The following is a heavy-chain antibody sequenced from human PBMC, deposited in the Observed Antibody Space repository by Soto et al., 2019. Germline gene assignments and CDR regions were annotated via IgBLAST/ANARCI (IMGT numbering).Heavy chain of an antibody. D-gene: IGHD5-18*01. CDR1: GGSISSYY. Sequence: SETLSLTCTVSGGSISSYYWSWIRQPPGKGLEWIGYIYYSGSTNYNPSLKSRVTISVDTSKNQFSLKLSSVTAADTAVYYCARGSEVTAMAPGYLDYWGQGTLVTVSS. J-gene: IGHJ4*02. CDR3: ARGSEVTAMAPGYLDY. CDR2: IYYSGST. V-gene: IGHV4-59*01.